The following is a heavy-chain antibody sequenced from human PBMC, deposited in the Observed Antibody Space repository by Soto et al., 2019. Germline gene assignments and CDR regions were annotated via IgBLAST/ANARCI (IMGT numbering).Heavy chain of an antibody. J-gene: IGHJ4*02. CDR1: GGSISSGGYS. Sequence: QLQLQESGSGLVKPSQTLSLTCAVSGGSISSGGYSWSWIRQPPGKGLEWIGYIYHSGSTYYNPSFWSRVTISVYMSKNQFSLKLSSVTAADTAVYYCARGVPVWLTTKGYFDYWCQVTLVTVSS. CDR2: IYHSGST. CDR3: ARGVPVWLTTKGYFDY. V-gene: IGHV4-30-2*01. D-gene: IGHD5-18*01.